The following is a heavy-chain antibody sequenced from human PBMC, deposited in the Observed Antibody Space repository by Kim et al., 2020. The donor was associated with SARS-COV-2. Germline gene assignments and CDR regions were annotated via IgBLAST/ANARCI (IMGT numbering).Heavy chain of an antibody. D-gene: IGHD6-19*01. Sequence: GGSLRLSCAASGFTFDDYTMHWVRQAPGKGLECVSLISWDGGSTYYADSVKGRFTISRDNSKNSLYLQMNSLRTEDTALYYCAKDSSGWLGFDYWGQGTLVTVSS. CDR2: ISWDGGST. J-gene: IGHJ4*02. CDR1: GFTFDDYT. CDR3: AKDSSGWLGFDY. V-gene: IGHV3-43*01.